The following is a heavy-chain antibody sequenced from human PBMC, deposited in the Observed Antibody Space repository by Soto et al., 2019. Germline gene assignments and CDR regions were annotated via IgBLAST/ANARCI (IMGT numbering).Heavy chain of an antibody. D-gene: IGHD6-6*01. V-gene: IGHV3-23*01. J-gene: IGHJ4*02. CDR1: GFTFSSYA. CDR2: ISGSGGST. CDR3: AKTVSSIAARRVGSYFDY. Sequence: SLRLSCAASGFTFSSYAMSWVRQAPGKGLEWVSAISGSGGSTYYADSVKGRFTISRDNSKNTLYLQMNSLRAEDTAVYYCAKTVSSIAARRVGSYFDYWGQGTLVTVSS.